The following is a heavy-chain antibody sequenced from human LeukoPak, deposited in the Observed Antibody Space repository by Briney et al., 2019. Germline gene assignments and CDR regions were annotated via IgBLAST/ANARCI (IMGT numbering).Heavy chain of an antibody. CDR1: GYTFTSYG. Sequence: ASVKVSCKASGYTFTSYGISWVRQAPGQGLEWMGWISAYNGNTNYAQNLQGRVTMTTDTSTSTAYMELRSLRSDDTAVYYCARALRGGDYYGSGSPPGYWGQGTLVTVSS. V-gene: IGHV1-18*01. D-gene: IGHD3-10*01. CDR3: ARALRGGDYYGSGSPPGY. CDR2: ISAYNGNT. J-gene: IGHJ4*02.